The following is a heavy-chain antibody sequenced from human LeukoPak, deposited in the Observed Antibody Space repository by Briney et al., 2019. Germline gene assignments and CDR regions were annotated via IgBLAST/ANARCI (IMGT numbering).Heavy chain of an antibody. D-gene: IGHD2-21*01. Sequence: GGSLRLSSAASGFTFSNYDIHWVRQAAGKRLEWVALISCDADKRYYGDSVKGRFTVSRDSSKSTVNLQMNSVRPEDTAIYYCAKALAVILRDRRYYGMDVWGQGTTVTVS. CDR3: AKALAVILRDRRYYGMDV. J-gene: IGHJ6*02. CDR1: GFTFSNYD. CDR2: ISCDADKR. V-gene: IGHV3-30*18.